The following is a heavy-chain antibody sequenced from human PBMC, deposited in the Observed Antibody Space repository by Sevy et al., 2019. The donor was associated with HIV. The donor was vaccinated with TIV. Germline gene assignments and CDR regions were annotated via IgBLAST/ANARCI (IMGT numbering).Heavy chain of an antibody. Sequence: GGSLRLSCKVSGFTFSTYWMTWVRQAPGKGLEWVANIKQDGTETSYVDSVRGRFTISRDNAKKSLYLQLDNLGVEDTAVYYCARALADWGSFHYSLWGQGTLVTVSS. CDR3: ARALADWGSFHYSL. D-gene: IGHD3-16*02. CDR2: IKQDGTET. J-gene: IGHJ4*02. V-gene: IGHV3-7*01. CDR1: GFTFSTYW.